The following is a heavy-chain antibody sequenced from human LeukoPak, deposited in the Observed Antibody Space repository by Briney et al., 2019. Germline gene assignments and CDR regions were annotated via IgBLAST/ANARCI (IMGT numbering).Heavy chain of an antibody. Sequence: SETLSLTCTVSGYSISSGYYWGWIRQPPGKGLEWIGSIYHSGSTYYNPSLKSRVTISVDTSKNHCSLRLSSVTAADTAVYYCARGDPVGLFDDWGQGILVTVSS. CDR1: GYSISSGYY. D-gene: IGHD1-26*01. J-gene: IGHJ4*02. V-gene: IGHV4-38-2*02. CDR3: ARGDPVGLFDD. CDR2: IYHSGST.